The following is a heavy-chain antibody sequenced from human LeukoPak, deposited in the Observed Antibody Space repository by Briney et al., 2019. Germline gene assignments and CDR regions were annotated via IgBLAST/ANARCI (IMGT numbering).Heavy chain of an antibody. D-gene: IGHD3-22*01. Sequence: GESLRLSCAASGFTFSNAWMSWVRQAPGKGLEWVGRIKSKTDGGTTDYAAPVKGRFTISRDDSKNTLYLQMNSLKTEDTAVYYCTTFSMIVVVITTWGQGTLVTVSS. CDR2: IKSKTDGGTT. J-gene: IGHJ4*02. CDR1: GFTFSNAW. V-gene: IGHV3-15*01. CDR3: TTFSMIVVVITT.